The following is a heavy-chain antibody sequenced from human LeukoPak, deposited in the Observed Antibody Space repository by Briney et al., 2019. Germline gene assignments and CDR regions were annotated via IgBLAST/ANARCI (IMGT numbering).Heavy chain of an antibody. CDR1: GFTFSNAR. V-gene: IGHV3-15*07. Sequence: PGGSLRLSCAASGFTFSNARMNWVRQAPGQGLEWVGRIKSKTDGGTTDYAAPVKGRFTISRDDSKNTLYLQMNSLKTEDTAVYYCTSQGGYYYDSSGYYHDYWGQGTLVTVSS. J-gene: IGHJ4*02. CDR3: TSQGGYYYDSSGYYHDY. CDR2: IKSKTDGGTT. D-gene: IGHD3-22*01.